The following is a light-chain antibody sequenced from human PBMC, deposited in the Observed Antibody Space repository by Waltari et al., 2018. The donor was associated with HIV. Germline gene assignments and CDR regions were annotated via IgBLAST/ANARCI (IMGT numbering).Light chain of an antibody. CDR1: RSNIVDIT. J-gene: IGLJ3*02. CDR2: SDS. V-gene: IGLV1-44*01. Sequence: QSVLTQPPSASGTPGQRVTISCSGRRSNIVDITVYWYQQLPGTAPRLVIYSDSERPSGVPDRFSGSKSGTSASLAISGLQSEDEADYYCAAWDGNLNGRVFGGGTKLTVL. CDR3: AAWDGNLNGRV.